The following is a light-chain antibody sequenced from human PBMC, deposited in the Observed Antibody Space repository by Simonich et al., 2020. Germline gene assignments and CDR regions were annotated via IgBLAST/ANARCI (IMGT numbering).Light chain of an antibody. V-gene: IGLV3-25*03. Sequence: SYELTQPPSESVSPGQTARITCSGDALPKQYAYWYQQKPGQAPVLVIYKDSERPSGIPARFSGSSSVTTVTLTISGVQAEDEADYYCQSADSSGTYVVFGGGTKLTVL. CDR2: KDS. CDR1: ALPKQY. CDR3: QSADSSGTYVV. J-gene: IGLJ2*01.